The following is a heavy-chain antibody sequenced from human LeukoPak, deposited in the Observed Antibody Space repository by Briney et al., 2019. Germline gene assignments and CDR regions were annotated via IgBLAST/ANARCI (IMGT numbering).Heavy chain of an antibody. V-gene: IGHV4-34*01. CDR1: GGSFSAYY. CDR3: ARGQYIAAAGDPNSYYFDY. Sequence: PSETLSLTCAVYGGSFSAYYWSWIRQPPGKGLECIGEINHSGSTYYNPSLKSRVNISVDTSKNQFSLKLSSVTAADTAVYYCARGQYIAAAGDPNSYYFDYWGQGTLVTVSS. CDR2: INHSGST. D-gene: IGHD6-13*01. J-gene: IGHJ4*02.